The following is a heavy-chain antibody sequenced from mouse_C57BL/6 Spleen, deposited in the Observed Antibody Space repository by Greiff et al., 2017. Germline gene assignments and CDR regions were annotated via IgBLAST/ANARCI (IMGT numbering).Heavy chain of an antibody. CDR2: IYPGDGDT. CDR1: GYAFSSSW. CDR3: AGLDSWSY. Sequence: VQLQESGPELVKPGASVKISCKASGYAFSSSWMNWVKQRPGKGLEWIGRIYPGDGDTNYNGKFKGKATLTADKSSSTAYMQLSSLTSEDSAVYFCAGLDSWSYWGQGTTLTVSS. J-gene: IGHJ2*01. D-gene: IGHD3-2*01. V-gene: IGHV1-82*01.